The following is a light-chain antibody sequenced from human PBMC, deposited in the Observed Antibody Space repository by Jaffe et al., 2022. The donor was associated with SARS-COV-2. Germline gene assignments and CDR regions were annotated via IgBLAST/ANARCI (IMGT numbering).Light chain of an antibody. V-gene: IGKV1-5*03. CDR3: QQYNGYSRT. J-gene: IGKJ1*01. CDR2: KAS. Sequence: DIQMTQSPSTLSASVGDRVTITCRASQSISSWLAWYQQKPGKAPKLLIYKASSLESGVPSRFSGSGSGTEFTLTISSLHPDDFATYYCQQYNGYSRTFGQGTKVEIK. CDR1: QSISSW.